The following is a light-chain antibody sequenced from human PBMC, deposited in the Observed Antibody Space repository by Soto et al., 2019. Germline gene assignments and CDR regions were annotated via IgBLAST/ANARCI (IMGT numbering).Light chain of an antibody. V-gene: IGLV2-14*03. Sequence: QSVLTQPASGSGSPGQSVTLSCTGTSSDVGGYDYVSWFQQHPGKAPKLMIYDVSYRPSGISNRFSGSKSGNTASLSISGLQAEDEADYYCSSYTNTNTLEVFGTGTKVTVL. CDR2: DVS. J-gene: IGLJ1*01. CDR1: SSDVGGYDY. CDR3: SSYTNTNTLEV.